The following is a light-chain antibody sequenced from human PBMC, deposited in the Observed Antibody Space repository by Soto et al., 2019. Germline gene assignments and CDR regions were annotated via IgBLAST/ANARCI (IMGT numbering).Light chain of an antibody. CDR2: GVS. J-gene: IGLJ2*01. CDR3: SSYTRSRTLL. CDR1: SNDVGGSDY. Sequence: QYALTQPASVSESPGQSITISCTGASNDVGGSDYGSWYQQHPGKAPKLIIYGVSNRPSGTSDRFSGSKSGNTASLTISGLQAEDESDYYCSSYTRSRTLLFGGGTKVTVL. V-gene: IGLV2-14*01.